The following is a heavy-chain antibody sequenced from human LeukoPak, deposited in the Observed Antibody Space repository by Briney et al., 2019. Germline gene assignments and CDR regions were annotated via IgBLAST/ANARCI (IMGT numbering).Heavy chain of an antibody. D-gene: IGHD3-9*01. Sequence: SETLSLTCTVSGGSISSYYWSWIRQPPGKGLERIGYIYYSGSTNYNPSLKGRVTISVDTSKNQFSLKLSSVTAADTAVYYCARSYYYDILTGYSSKGSYYYGMDVWGQGTTVTVSS. V-gene: IGHV4-59*01. J-gene: IGHJ6*02. CDR2: IYYSGST. CDR3: ARSYYYDILTGYSSKGSYYYGMDV. CDR1: GGSISSYY.